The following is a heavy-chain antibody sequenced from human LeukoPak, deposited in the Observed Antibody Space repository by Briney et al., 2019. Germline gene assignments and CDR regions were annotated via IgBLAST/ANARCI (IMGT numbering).Heavy chain of an antibody. V-gene: IGHV4-59*08. D-gene: IGHD6-13*01. CDR1: GGSISSYY. J-gene: IGHJ4*02. Sequence: SGTLSLTCTVSGGSISSYYWSWIRQPPGKGLEWIGYIYYSGSTDYNPPLKSRVTISVDTSKNQFSLKLSSVTAADTAVYYCARQRTAAVDSSRWYYFDYWGQGTLVTVSS. CDR3: ARQRTAAVDSSRWYYFDY. CDR2: IYYSGST.